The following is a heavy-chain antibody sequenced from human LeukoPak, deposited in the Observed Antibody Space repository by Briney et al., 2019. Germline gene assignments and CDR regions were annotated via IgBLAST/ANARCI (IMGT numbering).Heavy chain of an antibody. V-gene: IGHV3-30*18. CDR2: ISYDGSNK. CDR3: AKDSGGYTYVFDY. J-gene: IGHJ4*02. CDR1: GFTFSSHG. D-gene: IGHD5-18*01. Sequence: TGGSLRLSCAASGFTFSSHGMHWVRQAPGKGLEWVAVISYDGSNKYYADSVKGRFTISRDNSKNTLYLQMNSLRAEDTAVYYCAKDSGGYTYVFDYWGQGTLVTVPS.